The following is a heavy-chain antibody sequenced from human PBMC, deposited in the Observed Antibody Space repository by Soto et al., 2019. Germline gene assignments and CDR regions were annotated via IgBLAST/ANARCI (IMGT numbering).Heavy chain of an antibody. Sequence: QVQLQESGPGLVKPSGTLSLTCAVSSGSISSSNWWSWVRQPPGKGLEWIGEIYHSGSTNYNPSLKRRVTIAVDKSKDQFSLKLSSVTAADTAVYYCARLAYCSSTSCSKRLDYYYYYMDVWGKGTTVTVSS. V-gene: IGHV4-4*02. CDR3: ARLAYCSSTSCSKRLDYYYYYMDV. CDR2: IYHSGST. J-gene: IGHJ6*03. CDR1: SGSISSSNW. D-gene: IGHD2-2*01.